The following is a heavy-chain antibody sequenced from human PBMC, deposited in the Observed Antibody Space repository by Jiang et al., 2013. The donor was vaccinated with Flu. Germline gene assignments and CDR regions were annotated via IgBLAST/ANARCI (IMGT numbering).Heavy chain of an antibody. D-gene: IGHD1-26*01. CDR3: ARGGTVGVTPDGFD. V-gene: IGHV4-39*07. Sequence: GPGLVKPSETLSLTCTVSGGPIGSNSFYWGWIRQPPGKGLEWIASAYYSDSPDSGGTDYNPSLKSRVTISVDTSKNQFSLKLRSVTAADTAVYYCARGGTVGVTPDGFD. CDR2: AYYSDSPDSGGT. CDR1: GGPIGSNSFY. J-gene: IGHJ4*01.